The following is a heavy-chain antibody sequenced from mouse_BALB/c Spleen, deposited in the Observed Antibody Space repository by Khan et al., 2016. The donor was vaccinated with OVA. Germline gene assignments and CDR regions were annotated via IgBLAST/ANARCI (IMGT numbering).Heavy chain of an antibody. V-gene: IGHV2-2*02. Sequence: QVQLKESGPGLVQPSQSLSITCTVSGFSLTNYGVHWVRQSPGKGLEWLGVIWSSGITDYNATFISRLSISRDISKSQVFFKMNSLQANDTAIYYCARNRNGYVDYWGQGTTLTVSS. CDR2: IWSSGIT. J-gene: IGHJ2*01. D-gene: IGHD1-1*02. CDR1: GFSLTNYG. CDR3: ARNRNGYVDY.